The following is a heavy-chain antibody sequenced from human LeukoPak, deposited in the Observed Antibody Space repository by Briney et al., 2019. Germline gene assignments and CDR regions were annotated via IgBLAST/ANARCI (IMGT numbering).Heavy chain of an antibody. CDR1: GDSLSAYF. V-gene: IGHV4-34*01. CDR3: ARSRVRRFYASGAQDAFDI. D-gene: IGHD3-10*01. J-gene: IGHJ3*02. Sequence: SETLSLTCAVYGDSLSAYFWGWTRQPPGKGLEWIGEINLPGTTNYNPSLKSRVTISVDTSINHFSLNLNSVTAADAAVYYCARSRVRRFYASGAQDAFDIWGQGTMVTVSS. CDR2: INLPGTT.